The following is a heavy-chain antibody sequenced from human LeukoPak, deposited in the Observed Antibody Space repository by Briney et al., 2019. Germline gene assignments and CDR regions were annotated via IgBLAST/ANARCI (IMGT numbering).Heavy chain of an antibody. V-gene: IGHV3-9*01. J-gene: IGHJ5*02. CDR2: ISWNSGRI. Sequence: PGRSLRLSCAASGFTFDDYAMHWVRQAPGKGLEWVAGISWNSGRIGYGNSVQGRFTISRDSAKNSLFLQMDSLRVEDTAFYYCAKGDKWNDESVILDNWFDPWGQGTLVTVSS. CDR1: GFTFDDYA. D-gene: IGHD1-1*01. CDR3: AKGDKWNDESVILDNWFDP.